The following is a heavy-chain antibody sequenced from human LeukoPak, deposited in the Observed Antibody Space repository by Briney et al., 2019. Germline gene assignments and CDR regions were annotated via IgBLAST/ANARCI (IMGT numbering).Heavy chain of an antibody. CDR2: ISAYNGNT. J-gene: IGHJ4*02. CDR3: ARDGRSGRYCSSTSCSVFDY. V-gene: IGHV1-18*01. Sequence: ASVNVSCKASGYTFTSYGISWVRQAPGQGLEWMGWISAYNGNTNYAQKLQGRVTMTTDTSTSTAYMELRSLRSDDTAVYYCARDGRSGRYCSSTSCSVFDYWGQGTLVTVSS. D-gene: IGHD2-2*01. CDR1: GYTFTSYG.